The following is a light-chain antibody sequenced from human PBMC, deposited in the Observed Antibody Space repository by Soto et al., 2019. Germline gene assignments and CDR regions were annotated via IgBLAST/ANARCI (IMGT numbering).Light chain of an antibody. CDR1: SSNIGAAYS. Sequence: QSVLTQPPSVSGAPGQRVTISCTRSSSNIGAAYSVHWYQQLPGTAPRLLIFGDTSRPSGVPDRFSASESGTSASLVITGLQAEDEADYYCSSYTSSSTRVFGTGTKVTVL. CDR3: SSYTSSSTRV. V-gene: IGLV1-40*01. CDR2: GDT. J-gene: IGLJ1*01.